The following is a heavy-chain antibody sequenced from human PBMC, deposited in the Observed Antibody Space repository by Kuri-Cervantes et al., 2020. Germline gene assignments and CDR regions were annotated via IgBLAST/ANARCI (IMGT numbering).Heavy chain of an antibody. CDR2: IKSKTDGGTT. J-gene: IGHJ4*02. CDR3: TTGPADYGDYVFFDY. CDR1: GFTFSNAW. Sequence: GESLKISCAASGFTFSNAWMSWVRQAPGKGLEWVGRIKSKTDGGTTDYAAPVKGRFTISRDDSKNTLYLQKNSLKTEDTAVYYCTTGPADYGDYVFFDYWGQGTLVTVSS. D-gene: IGHD4-17*01. V-gene: IGHV3-15*01.